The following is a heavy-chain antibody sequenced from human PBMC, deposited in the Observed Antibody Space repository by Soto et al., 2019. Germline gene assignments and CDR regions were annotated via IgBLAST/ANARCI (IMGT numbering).Heavy chain of an antibody. J-gene: IGHJ4*02. Sequence: VQLLESGGGLVQPGGSLRLSCAASGFTFSTYSMAWVRQAPGKGLAWVSGLSGGGANTFYADSVKGRFTISVDNSKNTVYLQMNSLRVEDTAVYYCARWDGYGDEWGQGTLVTVSS. D-gene: IGHD5-12*01. CDR1: GFTFSTYS. CDR3: ARWDGYGDE. CDR2: LSGGGANT. V-gene: IGHV3-23*01.